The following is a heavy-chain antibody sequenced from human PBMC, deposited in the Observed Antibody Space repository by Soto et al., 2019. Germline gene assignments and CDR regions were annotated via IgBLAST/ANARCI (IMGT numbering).Heavy chain of an antibody. V-gene: IGHV5-51*01. Sequence: AESLNISCKGSGYSFTSHWHACVLQMPGKGLEWMGIIYPGDSDTSYSPSFQGQVTISADKSISTAYLQWSSLKAPHPAMYYCARPGNTATSLGVWGQGILATVSS. CDR3: ARPGNTATSLGV. D-gene: IGHD5-18*01. CDR2: IYPGDSDT. J-gene: IGHJ4*02. CDR1: GYSFTSHW.